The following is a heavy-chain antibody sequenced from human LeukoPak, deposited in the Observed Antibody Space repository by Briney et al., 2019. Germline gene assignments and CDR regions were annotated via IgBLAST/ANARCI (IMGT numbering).Heavy chain of an antibody. Sequence: KPSETLSLTCTVSGGSISSSSYYWGWIRQPPGKGLEWIGSIYYSGSTYYNPSLKSRVTISVDTSKNQFSLKLSSVTAADTAVYYCASTTYDSSGEDAFDIWGQGTMVTVSS. J-gene: IGHJ3*02. CDR2: IYYSGST. CDR1: GGSISSSSYY. V-gene: IGHV4-39*01. D-gene: IGHD3-22*01. CDR3: ASTTYDSSGEDAFDI.